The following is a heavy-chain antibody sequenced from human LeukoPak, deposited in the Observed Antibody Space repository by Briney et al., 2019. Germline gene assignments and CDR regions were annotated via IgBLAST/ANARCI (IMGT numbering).Heavy chain of an antibody. V-gene: IGHV4-34*01. D-gene: IGHD2-15*01. J-gene: IGHJ6*02. CDR2: INHSGST. CDR1: GGSFSGYY. CDR3: ARGGRNCSGGSCYSAYYYGMDV. Sequence: SETLSLTCAVYGGSFSGYYWSWIRQPPGKGLERIGEINHSGSTNYNPSLKSRVTISVDTSKNQFSLKLSSVTAADTAVYYCARGGRNCSGGSCYSAYYYGMDVWGQGTTVTVSS.